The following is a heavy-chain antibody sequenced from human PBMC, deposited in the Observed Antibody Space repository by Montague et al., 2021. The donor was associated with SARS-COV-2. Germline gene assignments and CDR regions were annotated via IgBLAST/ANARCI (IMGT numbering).Heavy chain of an antibody. V-gene: IGHV4-39*01. Sequence: SETLSLTCTVTGGPISGSSDYWGWIRQSPGKGLEWIASVDYSGNTYYSPSLKSRLTISADTSKNQSSLKLNSVTAADTALYYCARREYSYGWGDWGQGTLVTVSS. J-gene: IGHJ4*02. CDR3: ARREYSYGWGD. D-gene: IGHD5-18*01. CDR1: GGPISGSSDY. CDR2: VDYSGNT.